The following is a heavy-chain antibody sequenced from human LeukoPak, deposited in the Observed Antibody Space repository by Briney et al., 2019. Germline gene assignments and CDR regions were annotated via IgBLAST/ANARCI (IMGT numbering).Heavy chain of an antibody. J-gene: IGHJ4*02. CDR3: ARDGGRYCSGGSCPLD. CDR2: INNDGRST. Sequence: GGSLRLSCAASGFAFSTYTIHWVRQVPGKGLMWVSRINNDGRSTTYADSVKGRFTISRDNSKNTLYLQMNSLRAEDTAVYYCARDGGRYCSGGSCPLDWGQGTLVTVSS. D-gene: IGHD2-15*01. CDR1: GFAFSTYT. V-gene: IGHV3-74*01.